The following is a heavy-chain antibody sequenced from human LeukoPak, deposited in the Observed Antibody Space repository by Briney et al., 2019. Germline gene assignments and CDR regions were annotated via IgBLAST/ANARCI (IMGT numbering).Heavy chain of an antibody. CDR2: IYTSGST. V-gene: IGHV4-4*07. CDR1: GGSISTYY. CDR3: AGFGVGATTFYYYYYYMDV. J-gene: IGHJ6*03. D-gene: IGHD1-26*01. Sequence: PPETLSLTCTVSGGSISTYYWSWIRQPAGKGLEWIGHIYTSGSTNYNPSLKSRVTMSIDTSKNQFSLKLSSVTAADTAVYYCAGFGVGATTFYYYYYYMDVWGKGTTVTISS.